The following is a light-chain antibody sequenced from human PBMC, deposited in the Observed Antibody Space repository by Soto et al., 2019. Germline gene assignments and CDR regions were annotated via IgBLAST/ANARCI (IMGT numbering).Light chain of an antibody. CDR2: RAS. J-gene: IGKJ1*01. Sequence: ILMTQSPATVSVSPGEIATLSCRASQNIYYNVAWYQHRPGQAPRLLIYRASTRAPGVPARFSGSGSGTEFTLTISSLQPEDFTVYSCLQYHNLWALGQGTKVEI. CDR1: QNIYYN. CDR3: LQYHNLWA. V-gene: IGKV3-15*01.